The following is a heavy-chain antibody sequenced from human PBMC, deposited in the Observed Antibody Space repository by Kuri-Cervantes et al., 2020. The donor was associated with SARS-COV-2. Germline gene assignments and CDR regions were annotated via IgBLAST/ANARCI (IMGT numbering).Heavy chain of an antibody. CDR2: IYYSGST. J-gene: IGHJ5*02. CDR3: ARQMMSSITIFGVVITRNWFDP. V-gene: IGHV4-39*01. Sequence: ESLKFSCTVSGGSISSSSYYWGWIRQPPGKGLEWIGSIYYSGSTYYNPSLKSRVTISVDTSKNQFSLKLSSVTAADTAVYYCARQMMSSITIFGVVITRNWFDPWGQGTLVTVSS. CDR1: GGSISSSSYY. D-gene: IGHD3-3*01.